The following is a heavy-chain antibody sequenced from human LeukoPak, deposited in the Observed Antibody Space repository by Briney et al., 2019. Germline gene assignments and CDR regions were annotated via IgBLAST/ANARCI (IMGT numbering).Heavy chain of an antibody. CDR3: ARGMTTVTGYYFDY. CDR2: IYYSGST. D-gene: IGHD4-17*01. CDR1: GGSISSGGYY. J-gene: IGHJ4*02. Sequence: SQTLSLTCTVSGGSISSGGYYWSWIRQHPGKGLEWIGYIYYSGSTYYNPSLKSRVTISVDTSKNQFSLKLSSVTAADTAVYYCARGMTTVTGYYFDYWGQGTLVTVSS. V-gene: IGHV4-31*03.